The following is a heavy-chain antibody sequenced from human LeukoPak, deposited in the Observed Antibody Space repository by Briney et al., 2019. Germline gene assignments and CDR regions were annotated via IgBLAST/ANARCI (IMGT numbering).Heavy chain of an antibody. Sequence: PSETLSLTCTVPGGSISSYYWSWIRQPAGKGLEWIGRIYTSGSTNYNPSLKSRVTMSVDTSKNQFSLKLSSMTAADTAVYYCARDTITMVQGVWAFDIWGQGTMVTVSS. CDR2: IYTSGST. CDR1: GGSISSYY. V-gene: IGHV4-4*07. J-gene: IGHJ3*02. CDR3: ARDTITMVQGVWAFDI. D-gene: IGHD3-10*01.